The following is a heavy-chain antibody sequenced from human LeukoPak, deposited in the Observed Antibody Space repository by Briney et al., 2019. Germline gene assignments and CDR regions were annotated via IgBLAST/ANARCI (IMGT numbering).Heavy chain of an antibody. D-gene: IGHD3-10*01. Sequence: PSETLSLTCTVSGDSISSGSYYWGWIRQPPGKGLEWIGEINHSGSTNYNPSLKSRVTISVDTSKNQFSLKLSPVTAADTAVYYCARVMGWFGGFDYWGQGTLVTVSS. CDR3: ARVMGWFGGFDY. CDR1: GDSISSGSYY. CDR2: INHSGST. V-gene: IGHV4-39*07. J-gene: IGHJ4*02.